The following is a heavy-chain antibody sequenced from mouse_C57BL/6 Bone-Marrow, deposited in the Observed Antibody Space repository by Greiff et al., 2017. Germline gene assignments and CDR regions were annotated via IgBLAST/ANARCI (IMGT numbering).Heavy chain of an antibody. CDR2: IRNKANYHAT. Sequence: EVKLMESGGGLVQPGGSMKLSCAASGFTFSDAWMDWVRQSPEKGLEWVAEIRNKANYHATYSAESVNGMFTISIYDSKRSVYLQMNSLRAEDTGIYYCTSLLYDYEDYWGQGTTLTVSS. D-gene: IGHD1-1*01. V-gene: IGHV6-6*01. CDR1: GFTFSDAW. CDR3: TSLLYDYEDY. J-gene: IGHJ2*01.